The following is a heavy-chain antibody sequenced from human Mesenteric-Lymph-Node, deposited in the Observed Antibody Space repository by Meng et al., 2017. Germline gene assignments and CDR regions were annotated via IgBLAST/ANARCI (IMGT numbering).Heavy chain of an antibody. CDR1: GYSISSGYY. D-gene: IGHD6-19*01. Sequence: GSLRLSCSVSGYSISSGYYWGWIRQPPGKGLEWIGSISQSGNTYYNTSLKSRVTISVDTSKNQFSLKLNSVTAADTAVYYCARVTSSYLGFAAFDSWGQGTMVTVSS. CDR3: ARVTSSYLGFAAFDS. J-gene: IGHJ3*02. CDR2: ISQSGNT. V-gene: IGHV4-38-2*02.